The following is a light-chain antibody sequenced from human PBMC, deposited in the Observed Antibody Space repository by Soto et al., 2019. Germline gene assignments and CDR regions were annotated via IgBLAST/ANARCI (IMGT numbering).Light chain of an antibody. CDR1: QSVSSY. CDR2: GAS. CDR3: QQYGSSGT. Sequence: EIVLTQSPGTRSLSPGERATLSCRASQSVSSYLAWYQQKPGQAPRLLIYGASNRATGIPDRFSGSGSGTDFTLTISRLEPEDFAVYYCQQYGSSGTFGQGTKVDIK. J-gene: IGKJ1*01. V-gene: IGKV3-20*01.